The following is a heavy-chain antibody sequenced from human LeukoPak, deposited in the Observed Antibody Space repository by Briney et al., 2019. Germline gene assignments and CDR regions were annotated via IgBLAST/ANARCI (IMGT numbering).Heavy chain of an antibody. CDR2: ISAYNGNT. J-gene: IGHJ4*02. CDR1: GGTFSSYA. CDR3: ARVLVGAGWPDY. D-gene: IGHD2-15*01. Sequence: GSSVKVSCKASGGTFSSYAISWVRQAPGQGLEWMGWISAYNGNTNYAQKLQGRVTMTTDTSTSTAYMELRSLRSDDTAVYYCARVLVGAGWPDYWGQGTLVTVSS. V-gene: IGHV1-18*01.